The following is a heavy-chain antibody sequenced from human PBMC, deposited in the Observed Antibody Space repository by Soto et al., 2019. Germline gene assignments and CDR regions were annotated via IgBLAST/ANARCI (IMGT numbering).Heavy chain of an antibody. CDR3: ARRGGGYGSYYYNSGPAV. Sequence: GVSLKISCQCAGYPFTYYWIGWVRQIQGKGLEWMGIIYPGDSNIRYSTSFQGQVTISVDKSISTAYLQWSSLMASDTAMYYCARRGGGYGSYYYNSGPAVWGQGTTVTVSS. CDR2: IYPGDSNI. D-gene: IGHD5-12*01. CDR1: GYPFTYYW. V-gene: IGHV5-51*01. J-gene: IGHJ6*02.